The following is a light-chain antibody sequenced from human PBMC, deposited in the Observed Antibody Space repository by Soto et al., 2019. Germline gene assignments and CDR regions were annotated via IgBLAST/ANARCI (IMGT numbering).Light chain of an antibody. CDR2: EVI. Sequence: QSALTQPASVSGSPGQSITISCTGTSSDVGGYNYVSWYQHYSGKAPKLIIYEVINRPSGVSSRFSGSKSGNTASLTISGLQAEDEADYYCTSYTRKNTFVFGSGTK. CDR1: SSDVGGYNY. J-gene: IGLJ1*01. V-gene: IGLV2-14*01. CDR3: TSYTRKNTFV.